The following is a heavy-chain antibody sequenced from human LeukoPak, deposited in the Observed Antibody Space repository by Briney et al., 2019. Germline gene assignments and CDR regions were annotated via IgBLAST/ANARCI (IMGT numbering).Heavy chain of an antibody. CDR1: GGSISSGGYY. V-gene: IGHV4-31*03. Sequence: SETLSLTCTVSGGSISSGGYYWSWIRQHPGKGLEWIGYIYYSGSTYYNPSLKSRVTISVDTSKNQFSLKLSSVTAADTAVYYCARVPHYYGPGSYYSSWFDPWGQGTLVTVSS. CDR3: ARVPHYYGPGSYYSSWFDP. J-gene: IGHJ5*02. CDR2: IYYSGST. D-gene: IGHD3-10*01.